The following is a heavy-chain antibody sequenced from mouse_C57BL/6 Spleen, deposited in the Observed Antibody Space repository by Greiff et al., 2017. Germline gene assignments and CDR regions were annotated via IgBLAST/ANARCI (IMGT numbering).Heavy chain of an antibody. CDR1: GYAFSSYW. Sequence: QVQLQQSGAELVKPGASVKISCKASGYAFSSYWMNWVKQRPGKGLEWIGQISPGDGVTNYNGKFKGKATLTADKSSSTAYMQLSSLTSEDSAMYFCARKRWLLQAMDYWGQGTSVTVSS. CDR3: ARKRWLLQAMDY. V-gene: IGHV1-80*01. CDR2: ISPGDGVT. D-gene: IGHD2-3*01. J-gene: IGHJ4*01.